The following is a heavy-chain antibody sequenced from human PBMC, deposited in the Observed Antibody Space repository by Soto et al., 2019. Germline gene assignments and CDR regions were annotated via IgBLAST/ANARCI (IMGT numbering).Heavy chain of an antibody. J-gene: IGHJ6*02. CDR2: TYYRSKWYN. CDR1: GDSVSSNSAA. Sequence: SQTLSLTCAISGDSVSSNSAAWNWIRQSPSRGLEWLGRTYYRSKWYNDYAVSVKSRITINPDTSKNQFSLQLNSVTPEDTAVYYCWGDYYDSSGYYYGMDVWGQGTTGTVSS. V-gene: IGHV6-1*01. CDR3: WGDYYDSSGYYYGMDV. D-gene: IGHD3-22*01.